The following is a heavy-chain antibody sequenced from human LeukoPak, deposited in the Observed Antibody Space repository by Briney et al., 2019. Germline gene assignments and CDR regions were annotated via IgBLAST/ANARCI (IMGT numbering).Heavy chain of an antibody. V-gene: IGHV3-11*04. Sequence: GGSLRLSCAASGFTFSDYYMSWIRQPPGKGLEWVSYISSSGSTIYYADSVKGRFTISRDNAKNSLYLQMNSVRAEDTAVYYCARWSSSWTNHYYYHYYMDVWGKGTTVTVSS. CDR2: ISSSGSTI. CDR3: ARWSSSWTNHYYYHYYMDV. D-gene: IGHD6-13*01. J-gene: IGHJ6*03. CDR1: GFTFSDYY.